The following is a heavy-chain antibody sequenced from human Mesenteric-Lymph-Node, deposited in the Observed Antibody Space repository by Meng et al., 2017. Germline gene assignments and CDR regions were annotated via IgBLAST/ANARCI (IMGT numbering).Heavy chain of an antibody. D-gene: IGHD3-22*01. V-gene: IGHV3-23*04. Sequence: VQMVESGGVLVPPGSSLGFSGPSSSLSFRGSSLTWVRQAPGKGLELVSFGTGTGASAHYADSVKGRFTISRDNPRNTLYLQMDKLRVEDTAIYYCARDGYNYVAFDFWGQGILFTVSS. CDR2: GTGTGASA. J-gene: IGHJ4*02. CDR1: SLSFRGSS. CDR3: ARDGYNYVAFDF.